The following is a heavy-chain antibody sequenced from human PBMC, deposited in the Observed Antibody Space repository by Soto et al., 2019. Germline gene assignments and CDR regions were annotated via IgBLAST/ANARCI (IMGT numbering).Heavy chain of an antibody. CDR1: GGSFSGYY. Sequence: SETLSLTCAVYGGSFSGYYWSWIRQPPGKGLEWIGEINHSGSTNYNPSLKSRVTISVDTSKNQFSLKLSSVTAADTAVYYWSRGFTARHNGSGSRRYYYYYYMDVWGKGTTVTVSS. J-gene: IGHJ6*03. CDR3: SRGFTARHNGSGSRRYYYYYYMDV. CDR2: INHSGST. V-gene: IGHV4-34*01. D-gene: IGHD3-10*01.